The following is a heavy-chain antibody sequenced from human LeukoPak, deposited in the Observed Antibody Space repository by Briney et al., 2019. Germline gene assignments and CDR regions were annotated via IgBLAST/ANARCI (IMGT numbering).Heavy chain of an antibody. V-gene: IGHV3-30*04. CDR2: ISYDGSNK. Sequence: GALRLSCAASGFTFSSYAMHWVRQAPGKGLEWVAVISYDGSNKYYADSVKGRFTISRDNSKNTLYLQMNSLRAEDTAVYYCAKVSLDPHRYYFDYWGQGTLVTVSS. CDR3: AKVSLDPHRYYFDY. CDR1: GFTFSSYA. J-gene: IGHJ4*02.